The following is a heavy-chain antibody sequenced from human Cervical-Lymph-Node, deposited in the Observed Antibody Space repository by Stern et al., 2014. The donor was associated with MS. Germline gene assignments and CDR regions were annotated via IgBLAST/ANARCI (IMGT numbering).Heavy chain of an antibody. CDR2: IRSDGSGS. J-gene: IGHJ4*02. Sequence: VQLVESGGGLVQPGGSLRLSCAASGFTFSIYWMHWVRQAPGKGLEWVSRIRSDGSGSNYADSVRGRFTIFRDNAKNTLYLQMNSLTAEDTAVYYCARADPSDLDYWGQGTLVTVSS. D-gene: IGHD6-19*01. V-gene: IGHV3-74*02. CDR3: ARADPSDLDY. CDR1: GFTFSIYW.